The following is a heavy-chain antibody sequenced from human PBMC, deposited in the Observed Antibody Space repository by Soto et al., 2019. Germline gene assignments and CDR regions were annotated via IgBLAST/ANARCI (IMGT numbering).Heavy chain of an antibody. D-gene: IGHD5-12*01. Sequence: QVQLVQSGAEVKKPGSSVKVSCKASGGTFSSYAISWVRQAPGQGLEWMGGIIPIFGTANYAQKFQGRVTITADESTSTAYMELSSLRSEDTAVYYCARGLKGDGYNYWYYYYYYYGMDVWGQGTTVTVSS. CDR3: ARGLKGDGYNYWYYYYYYYGMDV. V-gene: IGHV1-69*01. J-gene: IGHJ6*02. CDR2: IIPIFGTA. CDR1: GGTFSSYA.